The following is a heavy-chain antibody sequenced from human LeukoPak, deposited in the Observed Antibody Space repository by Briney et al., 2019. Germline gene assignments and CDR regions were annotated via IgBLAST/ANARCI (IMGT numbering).Heavy chain of an antibody. CDR1: GGSISSGGYS. V-gene: IGHV4-30-2*01. CDR2: IYHSGST. Sequence: SETLSLTCAVSGGSISSGGYSWSWIRQPPGKGLEWIGYIYHSGSTYYNPSLKSRVTISVDRSKNQFSLKLSSVTAADTAVYYCASSYGGKDYYDYWGQGTLVTVSS. CDR3: ASSYGGKDYYDY. J-gene: IGHJ4*02. D-gene: IGHD4-23*01.